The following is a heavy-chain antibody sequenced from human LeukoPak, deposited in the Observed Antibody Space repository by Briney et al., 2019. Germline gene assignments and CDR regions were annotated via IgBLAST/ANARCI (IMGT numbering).Heavy chain of an antibody. D-gene: IGHD6-6*01. CDR2: IDPSGGST. Sequence: ASVKVSCKASGDTFTSYYMHWVRQAPGQGLEWMRIIDPSGGSTSYAQKFQGRVTMTRDMSTSTVYMELSSLRSEDTAVYYCARDGRSSSSDYYYYMDVWGKGTTATVSS. V-gene: IGHV1-46*01. J-gene: IGHJ6*03. CDR3: ARDGRSSSSDYYYYMDV. CDR1: GDTFTSYY.